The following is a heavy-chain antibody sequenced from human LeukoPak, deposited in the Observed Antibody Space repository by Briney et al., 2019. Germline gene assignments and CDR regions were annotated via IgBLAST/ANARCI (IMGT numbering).Heavy chain of an antibody. CDR1: GGSFSGYY. CDR2: INHSGST. V-gene: IGHV4-34*01. Sequence: SETLSLTCAVYGGSFSGYYWSWIRQPPGKGLEWIGEINHSGSTNYNPSLKSRVTISVDTSKNQFSLKLGSVTAADTAVYYCARTIGYCTNGVCSIHFYYYMDVWGKGTTVTVSS. J-gene: IGHJ6*03. CDR3: ARTIGYCTNGVCSIHFYYYMDV. D-gene: IGHD2-8*01.